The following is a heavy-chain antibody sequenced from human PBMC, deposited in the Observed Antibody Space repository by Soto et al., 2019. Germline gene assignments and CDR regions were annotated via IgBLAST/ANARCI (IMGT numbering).Heavy chain of an antibody. CDR3: AKDRVGGTFYTPLAF. CDR1: GFNFDNYG. Sequence: GGSLRLSCQASGFNFDNYGMHWVRQAPGKGLEWVAVITYDGSFQYYADSVKGRFTISRDNSKNTLSLHLNTLKPEDTAVYLCAKDRVGGTFYTPLAFWGQGTLVTVSS. CDR2: ITYDGSFQ. V-gene: IGHV3-30*18. D-gene: IGHD1-7*01. J-gene: IGHJ4*02.